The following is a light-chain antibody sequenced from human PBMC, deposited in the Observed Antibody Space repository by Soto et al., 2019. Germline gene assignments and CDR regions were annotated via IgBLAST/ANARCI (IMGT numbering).Light chain of an antibody. CDR2: EVN. J-gene: IGLJ7*01. CDR1: RNDVGIYNL. CDR3: CSFAGSNSLVV. V-gene: IGLV2-23*02. Sequence: QAVVTQPASVSGSPGQSITISCTGTRNDVGIYNLVSWYQQHPGRAPKLIIYEVNNRPSGISSRFSGAKSGNTASLTISGLQAEDEADYYCCSFAGSNSLVVFGGGTQLTVL.